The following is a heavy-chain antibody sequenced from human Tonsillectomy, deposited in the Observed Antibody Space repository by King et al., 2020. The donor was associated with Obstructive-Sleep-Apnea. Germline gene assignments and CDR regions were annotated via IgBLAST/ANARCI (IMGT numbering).Heavy chain of an antibody. V-gene: IGHV4-34*01. D-gene: IGHD3-3*01. Sequence: VQLQQWGAGLLKPSETLFLTCAVSGGSFSGYYWSWIRQPPGKGLEWIGEINDSGSTNYNPSLKSRVTISVDTSKNQFSLKLSSVTAADTAVYYCARTYYDFWSGYYFPSWFDPWGQGTLVTVSS. CDR1: GGSFSGYY. CDR3: ARTYYDFWSGYYFPSWFDP. CDR2: INDSGST. J-gene: IGHJ5*02.